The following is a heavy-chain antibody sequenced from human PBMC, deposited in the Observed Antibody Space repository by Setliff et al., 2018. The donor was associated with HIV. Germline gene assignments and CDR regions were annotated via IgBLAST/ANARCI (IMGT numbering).Heavy chain of an antibody. CDR3: ARWESAQKAFNP. D-gene: IGHD1-26*01. CDR2: GHHSGHT. V-gene: IGHV4-4*09. J-gene: IGHJ3*01. CDR1: GVSITSHY. Sequence: KPSETLSLTCTVSGVSITSHYWNWIRQSPGKGLEWIGFGHHSGHTRQNPSLASRVTISVDMSKNQFPLKLNSLSAADTAVYYCARWESAQKAFNPWGHGTMVTVSS.